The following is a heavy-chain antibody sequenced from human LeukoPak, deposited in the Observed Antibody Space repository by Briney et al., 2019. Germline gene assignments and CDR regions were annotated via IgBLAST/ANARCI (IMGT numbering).Heavy chain of an antibody. CDR1: GGSISSSSYY. V-gene: IGHV4-39*01. CDR3: ARHPYDFWSGYYRINWFDP. Sequence: PSETLSLTCTVSGGSISSSSYYWGWIRQPPGKGLEWIGSIYYSGSTYYNPSLNSRVNISVDTSKNQSSLKLSSVPAADTAVYYCARHPYDFWSGYYRINWFDPWGQGTLVTVSS. CDR2: IYYSGST. J-gene: IGHJ5*02. D-gene: IGHD3-3*01.